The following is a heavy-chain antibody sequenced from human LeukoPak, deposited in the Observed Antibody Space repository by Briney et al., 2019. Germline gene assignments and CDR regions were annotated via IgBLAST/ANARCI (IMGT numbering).Heavy chain of an antibody. CDR2: INPSGGST. CDR3: ARRYCSGGGCPNDY. D-gene: IGHD2-15*01. V-gene: IGHV1-46*01. CDR1: GYTFTSYY. J-gene: IGHJ4*02. Sequence: ASVKVTCKASGYTFTSYYMHWVRQAPAQGLEWMGVINPSGGSTSYAQKFQGRVTMTSDMSTSTVHMELSSLRSEDTAMYYCARRYCSGGGCPNDYWGQGTLVTVSS.